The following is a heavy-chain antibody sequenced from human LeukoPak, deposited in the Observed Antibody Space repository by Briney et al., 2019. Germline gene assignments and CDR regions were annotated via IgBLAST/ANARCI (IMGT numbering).Heavy chain of an antibody. CDR2: TYYRSKWYN. D-gene: IGHD3-10*01. Sequence: SQTLSLTCAISGDSVSSNSAAWNWIRQSPSRGLEWLGRTYYRSKWYNDYAVSVKSRITINPDTSKNRFPLQLNSVTPEDTAVYYCARNYGSGSSAYYYGMDVWGKGTTVTVSS. CDR3: ARNYGSGSSAYYYGMDV. J-gene: IGHJ6*04. CDR1: GDSVSSNSAA. V-gene: IGHV6-1*01.